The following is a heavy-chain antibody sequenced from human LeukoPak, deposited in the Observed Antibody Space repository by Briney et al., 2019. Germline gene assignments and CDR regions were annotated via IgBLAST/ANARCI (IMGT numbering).Heavy chain of an antibody. V-gene: IGHV4-39*07. CDR3: ARDRLGGSYPYDY. J-gene: IGHJ4*02. Sequence: LETLSLTCTVSGGSLSSSDYHWGWIRQPPGKGLEWIGSMYYGGSTYYNPSLKSRVTISVDTSKNQFSLKLSSVTAADTAVYYCARDRLGGSYPYDYWGQGTLVTVSS. CDR1: GGSLSSSDYH. CDR2: MYYGGST. D-gene: IGHD1-26*01.